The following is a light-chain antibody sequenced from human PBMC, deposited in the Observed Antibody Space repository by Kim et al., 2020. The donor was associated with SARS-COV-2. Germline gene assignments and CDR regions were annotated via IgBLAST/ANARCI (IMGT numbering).Light chain of an antibody. V-gene: IGLV2-14*03. CDR1: GSDVGGDNY. CDR3: SSYTGSSTLV. J-gene: IGLJ2*01. CDR2: DVS. Sequence: GQSITISCTGPGSDVGGDNYVSWDQQHPVNAPTRLIYDVSKGPSGVSNRCSGAECGRPASLTISGLQTQNEAHCYCSSYTGSSTLVFGGGTQRTVL.